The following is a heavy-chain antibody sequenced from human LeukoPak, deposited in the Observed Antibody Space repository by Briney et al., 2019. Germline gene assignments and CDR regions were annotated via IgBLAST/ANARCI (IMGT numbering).Heavy chain of an antibody. CDR1: GYTFTGYY. J-gene: IGHJ5*02. CDR2: INPNSGGT. CDR3: ARAHHWFDP. Sequence: ASVKVSCKASGYTFTGYYMHWVRQAPGQGLEWMGWINPNSGGTNYAQKFQGRVTMTRNTSISTAYMELSSLRSEDTAVYYCARAHHWFDPWGQGTLVTVSS. V-gene: IGHV1-2*02.